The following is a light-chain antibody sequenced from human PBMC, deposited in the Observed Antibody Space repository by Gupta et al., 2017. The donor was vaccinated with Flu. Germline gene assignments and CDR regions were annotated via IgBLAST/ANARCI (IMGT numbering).Light chain of an antibody. V-gene: IGKV1-5*03. J-gene: IGKJ1*01. CDR2: EAA. CDR1: LSISSW. Sequence: DIQISQTLSTLSASVGDRVTITCRASLSISSWLAWYQQKPEKAPKLLIYEAASLESGVPTRCSSSGCRTEFTLTISNLQPDDFATYCCQQYNSLWTFGQGTKVEIK. CDR3: QQYNSLWT.